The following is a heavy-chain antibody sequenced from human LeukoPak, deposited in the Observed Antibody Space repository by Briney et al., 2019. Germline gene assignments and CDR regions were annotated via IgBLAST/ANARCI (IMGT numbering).Heavy chain of an antibody. CDR3: ARGYDSGSYYVY. J-gene: IGHJ4*02. Sequence: GGSLRLSCAASGFTFSSYWMHWVRQTPGKGLVWVSRINSDERSTGYADFVKGRFTISRDNAKNTLYLQMNSLRAEDTAVYYCARGYDSGSYYVYWGQGTLVTVSS. CDR1: GFTFSSYW. D-gene: IGHD3-22*01. CDR2: INSDERST. V-gene: IGHV3-74*01.